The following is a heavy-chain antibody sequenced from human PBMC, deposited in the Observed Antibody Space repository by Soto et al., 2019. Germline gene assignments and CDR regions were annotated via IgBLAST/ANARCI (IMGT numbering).Heavy chain of an antibody. CDR1: GDSIRSSEYY. J-gene: IGHJ5*02. V-gene: IGHV4-39*01. Sequence: SETLSLTCSVSGDSIRSSEYYWGWIRQPPGKGLEWIGSVSYGGSTYYNPSLKSRVTISVATSKNQFSLRLTSVTAADTAVYYCARADVGNWFDPWGQGTLVTVSS. CDR3: ARADVGNWFDP. D-gene: IGHD3-10*02. CDR2: VSYGGST.